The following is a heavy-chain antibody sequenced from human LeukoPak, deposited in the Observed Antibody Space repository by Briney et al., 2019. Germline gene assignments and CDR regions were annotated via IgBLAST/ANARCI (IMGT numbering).Heavy chain of an antibody. V-gene: IGHV1-8*01. Sequence: ASVKVSCKASGYTFTSYDINWVRQATGQGLEWMGWMNPNSGNTGYAQKFQGRVTMTRNTSISTAYMELSSLRSEETAVYYCARGSSGYEPFDYWGQGTLVTVSS. J-gene: IGHJ4*02. CDR1: GYTFTSYD. CDR2: MNPNSGNT. CDR3: ARGSSGYEPFDY. D-gene: IGHD5-12*01.